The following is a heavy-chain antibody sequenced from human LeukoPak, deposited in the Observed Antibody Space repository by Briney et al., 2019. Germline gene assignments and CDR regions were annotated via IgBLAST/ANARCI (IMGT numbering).Heavy chain of an antibody. D-gene: IGHD2-15*01. CDR3: SKKWWRGYPQGVDY. J-gene: IGHJ4*02. CDR1: GFTFNTFG. CDR2: ISYDGNKE. Sequence: GGSLRLSCAASGFTFNTFGIHWVRQAPGKGLDWVTVISYDGNKEYYADSVKGRFTISRDNSKNTLYLQMNSLRVDDTAVYYFSKKWWRGYPQGVDYWGQGTLVTVSS. V-gene: IGHV3-30*18.